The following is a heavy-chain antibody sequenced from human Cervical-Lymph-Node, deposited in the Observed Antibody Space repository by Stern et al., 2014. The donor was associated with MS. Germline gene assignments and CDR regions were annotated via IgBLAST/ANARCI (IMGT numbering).Heavy chain of an antibody. CDR2: IYPDDSET. CDR3: VRGEPFDY. V-gene: IGHV5-51*01. CDR1: GYTFKNYW. J-gene: IGHJ4*02. Sequence: VQLVQSGAAVKKPGETLKISCKGSGYTFKNYWIGWGRQMPGKGLEWMGIIYPDDSETIYSPSFQGQVTILVDKSINTAYLQWSRLEASDSAMYFCVRGEPFDYWGQGTLITVSS.